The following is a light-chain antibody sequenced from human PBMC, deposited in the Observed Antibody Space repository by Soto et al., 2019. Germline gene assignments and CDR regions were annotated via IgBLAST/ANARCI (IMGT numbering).Light chain of an antibody. CDR3: QQYYSYPRT. J-gene: IGKJ1*01. CDR1: QTISIW. V-gene: IGKV1-5*01. CDR2: DAS. Sequence: DIQMTQSPSTLSASVGDRVTITCRARQTISIWLAWYQQKPGKAPKLLIYDASILESGVPSRFSGSGSGTDFTLTISCLQSEDFATYYCQQYYSYPRTFGQGTKVDIK.